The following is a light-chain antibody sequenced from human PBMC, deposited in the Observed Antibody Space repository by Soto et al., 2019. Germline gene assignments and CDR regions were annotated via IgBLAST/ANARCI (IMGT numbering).Light chain of an antibody. J-gene: IGLJ1*01. Sequence: NFMLTQPHSVSESPGKTVTISCTRSGGSIASGYVQWYQQRPGSAPTTVIYEDNQRPSGVPDRFSSSIDRSSNSASLTISGLKTEDEADYYCQSYHSSTPYVFGTGTKLTVL. V-gene: IGLV6-57*03. CDR3: QSYHSSTPYV. CDR1: GGSIASGY. CDR2: EDN.